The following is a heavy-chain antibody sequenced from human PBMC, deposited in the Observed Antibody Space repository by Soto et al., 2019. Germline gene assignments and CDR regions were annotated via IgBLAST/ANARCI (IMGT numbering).Heavy chain of an antibody. Sequence: QVQLVQSGAEVKKPGASVKVSCKASGYTFTNFGLSWVRQAPGQGLEWMGWISAYNGNTNYAQKFQGRVTMTTDTSTSTASMELRGLRFDDTAVYYCARVGTPIDYWGQGTLVTVSS. CDR1: GYTFTNFG. D-gene: IGHD7-27*01. J-gene: IGHJ4*02. CDR2: ISAYNGNT. CDR3: ARVGTPIDY. V-gene: IGHV1-18*01.